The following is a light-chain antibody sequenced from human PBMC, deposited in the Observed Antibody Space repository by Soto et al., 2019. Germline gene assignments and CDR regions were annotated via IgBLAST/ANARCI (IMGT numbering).Light chain of an antibody. V-gene: IGLV2-14*01. CDR1: SSDVGGYNY. CDR3: SSHTSSSTPVV. J-gene: IGLJ2*01. Sequence: HSVLTQPASVSGSPGQSITISCTGTSSDVGGYNYVSWYQQHPGKAPKLMIYDVSNRPSGVSNRFSGSKSGNTASLTISGLQAEDEADYYCSSHTSSSTPVVFGGGTKLTVL. CDR2: DVS.